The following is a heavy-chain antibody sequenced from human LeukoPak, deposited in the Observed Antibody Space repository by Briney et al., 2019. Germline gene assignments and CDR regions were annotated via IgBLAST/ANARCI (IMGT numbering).Heavy chain of an antibody. CDR2: IYASGTT. V-gene: IGHV4-61*02. D-gene: IGHD3-10*01. Sequence: SETLPLTCTVSGDSISSGSYYWSWIRQPAGKGLEWIGRIYASGTTTYNPSLKSRVTISVDTSKNQFSLKLSSVAAADTAVYYCARESYGSGRLPYGMDVWGQGTTVTVSS. J-gene: IGHJ6*02. CDR1: GDSISSGSYY. CDR3: ARESYGSGRLPYGMDV.